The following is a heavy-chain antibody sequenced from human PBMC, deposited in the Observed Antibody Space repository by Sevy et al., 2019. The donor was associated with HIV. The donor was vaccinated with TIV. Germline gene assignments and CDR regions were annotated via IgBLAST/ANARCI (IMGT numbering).Heavy chain of an antibody. D-gene: IGHD3-22*01. CDR2: ISSSSTYI. Sequence: GGSLRLSCAASGFTFSSYSMHWVRQAPGKGLEWVSSISSSSTYIYYADSVKGRFTISRDNAKNSLYLQMNSLRAEVPAVYYCARGPDYYDRSGYYYQWGQGTLVTVSS. CDR1: GFTFSSYS. CDR3: ARGPDYYDRSGYYYQ. J-gene: IGHJ4*02. V-gene: IGHV3-21*01.